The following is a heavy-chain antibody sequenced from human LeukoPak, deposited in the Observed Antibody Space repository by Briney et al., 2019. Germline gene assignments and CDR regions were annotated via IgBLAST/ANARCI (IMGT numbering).Heavy chain of an antibody. V-gene: IGHV1-69*04. D-gene: IGHD4-23*01. J-gene: IGHJ4*02. CDR2: IIPILGIA. CDR3: ARDLTTVVTNFDY. CDR1: GGTFSSYA. Sequence: ASVKVSCKASGGTFSSYAISWVRQAPGQGLEWMGRIIPILGIANYAQKFQGRVTITADKSTSTAYMELSSLRSEDTAVYYCARDLTTVVTNFDYWGQGTLVTVSS.